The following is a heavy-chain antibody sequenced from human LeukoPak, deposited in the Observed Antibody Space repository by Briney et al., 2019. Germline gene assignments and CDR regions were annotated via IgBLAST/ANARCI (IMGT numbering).Heavy chain of an antibody. J-gene: IGHJ6*02. CDR1: GFTFSSYS. Sequence: GGSLRLSCAASGFTFSSYSMNWVRQAPGKGLEWVSSISSSSSYIYYADSVKGRFTISRDNAKNTLYLQMNSLRAGDTAVYYCARESPVVPAPLYYYYGMDVWGQGTTVTVSS. D-gene: IGHD2-2*01. CDR3: ARESPVVPAPLYYYYGMDV. V-gene: IGHV3-21*01. CDR2: ISSSSSYI.